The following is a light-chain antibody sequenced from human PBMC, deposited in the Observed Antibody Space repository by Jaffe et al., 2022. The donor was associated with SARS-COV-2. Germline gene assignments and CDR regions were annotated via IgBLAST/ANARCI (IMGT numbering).Light chain of an antibody. J-gene: IGKJ1*01. V-gene: IGKV1-27*01. Sequence: DIQMTQSPSSLSASVGDRVTITCRASQGIIDFLAWYQQKPGKVPELLIYAASTLQSGVPSRFSGSGSGTHFTLTINNLQPEDVATYYCQKYNGAPRTFGQGTKVEIK. CDR1: QGIIDF. CDR2: AAS. CDR3: QKYNGAPRT.